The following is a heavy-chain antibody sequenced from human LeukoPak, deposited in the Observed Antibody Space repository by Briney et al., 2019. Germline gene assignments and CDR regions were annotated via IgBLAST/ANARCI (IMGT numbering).Heavy chain of an antibody. V-gene: IGHV1-18*01. CDR1: GYTFTAYA. D-gene: IGHD3-22*01. CDR3: ARVDLYYDSSGYSQAANDY. Sequence: GASVKVSCKASGYTFTAYAISWVRQAPGQGLEWMGWVSAYNGATNYAQKLQGRVTMTTDTSTSTAYMELRSLRSDDTAVYYCARVDLYYDSSGYSQAANDYWGQGTLVTV. CDR2: VSAYNGAT. J-gene: IGHJ4*02.